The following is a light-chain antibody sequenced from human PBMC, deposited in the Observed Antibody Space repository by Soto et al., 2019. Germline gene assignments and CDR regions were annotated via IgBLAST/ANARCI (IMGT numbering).Light chain of an antibody. Sequence: IRMTQSPSSLSASTGHRVTITCRASQGISSYLAWYQQKPGKAPKLLIYAASTLQSGVPSRFSGSGSGTDFTLTISCLQSEDFATYYCQQYYSYPLTFGQGTRLEIK. CDR3: QQYYSYPLT. J-gene: IGKJ5*01. V-gene: IGKV1-8*01. CDR1: QGISSY. CDR2: AAS.